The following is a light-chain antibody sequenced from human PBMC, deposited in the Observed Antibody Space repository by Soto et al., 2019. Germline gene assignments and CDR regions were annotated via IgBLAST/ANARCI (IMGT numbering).Light chain of an antibody. J-gene: IGLJ1*01. CDR2: EVS. V-gene: IGLV2-14*01. CDR1: SSDIGHYDY. Sequence: QSALTQPASVSGSPGQSITISCTGTSSDIGHYDYVSWYQQHPGKAPKLMISEVSNRPSGVSDRFSGSKSGNTASLTISGLQSEDEADYYCASLTTTNFVFGTGTKLTVL. CDR3: ASLTTTNFV.